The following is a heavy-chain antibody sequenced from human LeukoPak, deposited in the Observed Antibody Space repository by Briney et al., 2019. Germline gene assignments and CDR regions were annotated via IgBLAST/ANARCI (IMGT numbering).Heavy chain of an antibody. D-gene: IGHD2-21*01. J-gene: IGHJ4*02. CDR3: VRRPAAYCGGDCYYQFDY. V-gene: IGHV5-51*01. Sequence: KHGESLKISCKGSGYSFTSYWIGWVRQMPGKGLEWMGIIYPGDSDTRYSPSFQGQVTISADKSISTAYLQWSSLKASDTAMYYCVRRPAAYCGGDCYYQFDYWGQGTLVTVSS. CDR1: GYSFTSYW. CDR2: IYPGDSDT.